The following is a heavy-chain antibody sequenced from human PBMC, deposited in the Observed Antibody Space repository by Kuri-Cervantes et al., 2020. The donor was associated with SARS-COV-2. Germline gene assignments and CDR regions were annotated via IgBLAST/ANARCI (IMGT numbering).Heavy chain of an antibody. V-gene: IGHV3-23*01. J-gene: IGHJ4*02. CDR1: GFTFTNYA. CDR2: ISGSGGST. CDR3: AKDRGGYYGV. D-gene: IGHD3-22*01. Sequence: GESLKISCAASGFTFTNYAMTWVRQAPGKGLEWVSAISGSGGSTYYADSVKGRFTISRDNSKNTLYLQMNSLRAEDTAVYYCAKDRGGYYGVWGQGTLVTVSS.